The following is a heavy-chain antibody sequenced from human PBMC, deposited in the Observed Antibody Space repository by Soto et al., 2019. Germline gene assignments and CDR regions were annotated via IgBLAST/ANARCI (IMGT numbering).Heavy chain of an antibody. CDR2: ISWNSGSI. V-gene: IGHV3-9*01. CDR3: AKDLAYCSSTSCYFRGYYGMDV. Sequence: GGSLRLSCAASGFTFDDYAMHWVRQAPGKGLEWVSGISWNSGSIGYADSVKGRFTISRDNAKNSLYLQMNSLRAEDTALYYCAKDLAYCSSTSCYFRGYYGMDVWDQGTTVTVSS. CDR1: GFTFDDYA. D-gene: IGHD2-2*01. J-gene: IGHJ6*02.